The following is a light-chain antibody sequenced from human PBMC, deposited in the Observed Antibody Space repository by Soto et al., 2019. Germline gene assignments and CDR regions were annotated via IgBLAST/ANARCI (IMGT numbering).Light chain of an antibody. Sequence: QSALSQPSSASGSPGQSVTISCTGSSSDVGGYNFVSWYQHLPGKAPKLMIYEVIQRPSGVSDRFSGSKSGNTASLTVSGLQAEDEADYYCSSYAGSDNFVLFGGGTKLTVL. J-gene: IGLJ2*01. CDR2: EVI. CDR1: SSDVGGYNF. V-gene: IGLV2-8*01. CDR3: SSYAGSDNFVL.